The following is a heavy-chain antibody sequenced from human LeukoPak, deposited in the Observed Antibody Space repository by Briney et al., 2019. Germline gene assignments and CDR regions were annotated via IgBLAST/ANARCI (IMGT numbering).Heavy chain of an antibody. D-gene: IGHD4-17*01. CDR3: AKPDYGDYGLYFDY. J-gene: IGHJ4*02. CDR2: ISYDGSNK. CDR1: GFTFSSSG. V-gene: IGHV3-30*18. Sequence: GGSLRLSCAASGFTFSSSGMHWVRQAPGKGLEWVAVISYDGSNKYYADSVKGRFTISRDNSKNTLYLQMNSLRAEDTAVYYCAKPDYGDYGLYFDYWGQGTLVTVSS.